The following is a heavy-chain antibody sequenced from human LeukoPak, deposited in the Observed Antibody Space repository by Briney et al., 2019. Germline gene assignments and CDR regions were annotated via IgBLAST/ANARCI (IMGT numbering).Heavy chain of an antibody. J-gene: IGHJ1*01. Sequence: GGSLRLSCAASGFTFSSYGMHWVRQAPGKGLEWVAFIRHDGSNTNYADSVKGRFTISRDSSKNTLYLQMNSLRPEDTAVYYCANPRGVFAGKYFHHWGQEPLVTVSS. CDR3: ANPRGVFAGKYFHH. CDR2: IRHDGSNT. CDR1: GFTFSSYG. V-gene: IGHV3-30*02. D-gene: IGHD3-16*01.